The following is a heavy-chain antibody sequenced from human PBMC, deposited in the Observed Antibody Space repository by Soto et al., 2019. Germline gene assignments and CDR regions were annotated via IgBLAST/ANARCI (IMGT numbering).Heavy chain of an antibody. CDR1: GGSISSGGYD. J-gene: IGHJ5*02. D-gene: IGHD3-22*01. Sequence: SETLSLTCTVSGGSISSGGYDWSWIRQHPGKGLEWIGYIYYSGSTYYNPSLKSRVTISVDTSKNQFSLKLSSVTAADTAVYYCARARGDYDSRHSIRFDPWGQGTLVTVSS. CDR2: IYYSGST. CDR3: ARARGDYDSRHSIRFDP. V-gene: IGHV4-31*03.